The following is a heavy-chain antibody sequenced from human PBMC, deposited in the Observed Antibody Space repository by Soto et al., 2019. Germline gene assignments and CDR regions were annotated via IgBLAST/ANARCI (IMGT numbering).Heavy chain of an antibody. CDR1: GGSISSGDYY. V-gene: IGHV4-30-4*01. J-gene: IGHJ4*02. CDR3: ARYYYGSGSYQDY. D-gene: IGHD3-10*01. CDR2: IYYSGSA. Sequence: SETLSLTCTVSGGSISSGDYYWTWIRQPPGKGLEWIGYIYYSGSAYYNPSLKSRVTISVDTSNNQFSLKLTSVTAADAAVYYCARYYYGSGSYQDYWGQGTLVTVSS.